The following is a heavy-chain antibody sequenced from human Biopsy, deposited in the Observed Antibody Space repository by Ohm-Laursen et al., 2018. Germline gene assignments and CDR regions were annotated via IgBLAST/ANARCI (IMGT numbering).Heavy chain of an antibody. J-gene: IGHJ5*02. CDR2: VNPKKGDT. CDR3: SREQHYYSA. D-gene: IGHD2-21*02. V-gene: IGHV1-2*06. Sequence: ASVKVSCKTTGYTFTDDQIHWVREAPGQGLEWMGLVNPKKGDTRYAQEFQGRVTMTSDVSVATAYMELTGLTSDDTAVYFCSREQHYYSAWGQGTLVTVSS. CDR1: GYTFTDDQ.